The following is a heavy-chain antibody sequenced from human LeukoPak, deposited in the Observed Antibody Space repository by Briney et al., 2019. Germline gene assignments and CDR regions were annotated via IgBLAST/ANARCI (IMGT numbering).Heavy chain of an antibody. CDR2: IIPIFGTA. J-gene: IGHJ4*02. Sequence: ASVKVSCKASGGTFSSYAISWVRQAPGQGLEWMGGIIPIFGTANYAQKSQGRVTITADKSTSTAYMELSSLRSEDTAVYYCAMKDIVVVPAAISDYWGQGTLVTVSS. D-gene: IGHD2-2*01. V-gene: IGHV1-69*06. CDR1: GGTFSSYA. CDR3: AMKDIVVVPAAISDY.